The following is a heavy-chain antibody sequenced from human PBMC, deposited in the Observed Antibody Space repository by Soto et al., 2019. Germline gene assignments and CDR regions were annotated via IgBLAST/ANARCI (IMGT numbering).Heavy chain of an antibody. Sequence: PGGSLRLSCAASGFTFSSYGMHWVRQAPGKGLEWVAVIWYDGSNKYYADSVKGRFTISRDNSKNTLYLQMNSLRAEDTAVYYCARDWWGSKGGDAFDIWGQGTMVTVSS. D-gene: IGHD2-21*01. CDR1: GFTFSSYG. J-gene: IGHJ3*02. CDR3: ARDWWGSKGGDAFDI. CDR2: IWYDGSNK. V-gene: IGHV3-33*01.